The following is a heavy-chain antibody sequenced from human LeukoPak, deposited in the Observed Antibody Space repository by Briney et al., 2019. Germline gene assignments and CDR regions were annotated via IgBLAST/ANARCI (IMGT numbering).Heavy chain of an antibody. Sequence: ASVKVSCKASGYTFIGSYIHWVRQARGQGLEWMGWINSNSGGANYAQRFQGRVTMTRDTSVTTAFLDLDRLTSDDTAVYYCVTRSYTSGWPTWGQGTLVTVSS. J-gene: IGHJ5*02. V-gene: IGHV1-2*02. CDR3: VTRSYTSGWPT. CDR2: INSNSGGA. D-gene: IGHD6-19*01. CDR1: GYTFIGSY.